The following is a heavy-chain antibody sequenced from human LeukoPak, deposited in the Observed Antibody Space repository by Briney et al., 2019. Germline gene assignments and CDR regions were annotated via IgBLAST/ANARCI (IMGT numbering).Heavy chain of an antibody. V-gene: IGHV3-23*01. J-gene: IGHJ4*02. CDR1: GFTFRNYA. CDR3: ASRPRHSNDWYVGFDY. CDR2: ISGSGGST. Sequence: GGSLRLSCAASGFTFRNYAMSWVRQAPGKGLEWVSTISGSGGSTYYTDSVKGRFTISRDNSKNTLYLQMNSLRVEDTAVYYCASRPRHSNDWYVGFDYWGQGSLVTVSS. D-gene: IGHD6-13*01.